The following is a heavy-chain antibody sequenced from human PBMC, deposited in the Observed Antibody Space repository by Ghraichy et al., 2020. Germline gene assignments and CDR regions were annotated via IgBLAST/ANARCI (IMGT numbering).Heavy chain of an antibody. CDR2: IDHIGST. J-gene: IGHJ5*02. Sequence: SETLSLTCAVSGGSFSGYFCCWIRQPPGKGLEWIGEIDHIGSTNFNPSLRRRVTITLYTSRSQGSLRLSFLTAADTALYFCARGGYNWQDPYFDPWGQGTQVTDSS. D-gene: IGHD1-20*01. CDR1: GGSFSGYF. CDR3: ARGGYNWQDPYFDP. V-gene: IGHV4-34*01.